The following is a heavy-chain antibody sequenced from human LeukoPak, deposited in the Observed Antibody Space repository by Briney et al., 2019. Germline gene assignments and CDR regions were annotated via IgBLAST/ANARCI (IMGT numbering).Heavy chain of an antibody. J-gene: IGHJ5*02. V-gene: IGHV3-43*01. CDR1: GFTFDDYT. CDR3: AKEGELGWFDP. Sequence: GGSLTLSCAASGFTFDDYTMHWVRQAPGKGLEWVSLISWDGGSTYYADSVKGRLTISRDNSKNSLYPQMNSLRTEDTALYYCAKEGELGWFDPWGQGTLVTVSS. CDR2: ISWDGGST. D-gene: IGHD1-26*01.